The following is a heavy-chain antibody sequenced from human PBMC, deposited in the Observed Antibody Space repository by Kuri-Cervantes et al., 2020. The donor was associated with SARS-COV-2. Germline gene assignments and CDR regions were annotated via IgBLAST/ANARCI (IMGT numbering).Heavy chain of an antibody. CDR1: GFTFRTYG. CDR2: IPRDGTKK. J-gene: IGHJ4*02. CDR3: ARRTYGYIVDY. Sequence: GESLKSSCAASGFTFRTYGMYWVRQAPGKGLEWVAFIPRDGTKKYYIESVKGRFTISRDNAKNTLSLQMNSLRAQDTAVYFCARRTYGYIVDYWGQGTLVTVSS. D-gene: IGHD5-18*01. V-gene: IGHV3-30*02.